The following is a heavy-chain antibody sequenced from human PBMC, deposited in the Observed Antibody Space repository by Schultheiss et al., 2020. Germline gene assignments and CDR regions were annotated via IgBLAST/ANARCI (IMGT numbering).Heavy chain of an antibody. CDR1: GGSISSYY. J-gene: IGHJ6*03. CDR3: ARRGYSGKANYYYYYYMDV. V-gene: IGHV4-59*08. CDR2: IYYSGST. D-gene: IGHD3-10*01. Sequence: SETLSLTCTVSGGSISSYYWSWIRQPPGKGLEWIGYIYYSGSTNYNPSLKSRVTISVDTSKNQFSLKLSSVTAADTAVYYCARRGYSGKANYYYYYYMDVWGKGTTVTVSS.